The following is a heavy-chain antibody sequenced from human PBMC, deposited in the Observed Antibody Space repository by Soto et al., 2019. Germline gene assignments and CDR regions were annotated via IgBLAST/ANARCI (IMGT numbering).Heavy chain of an antibody. D-gene: IGHD1-1*01. CDR3: ARDLFCDNNNCTTSNWFDP. CDR2: ISPINSTT. Sequence: ASVKVSCKASGYAFTSYFMHWVRQAPGQGLEWMGIISPINSTTKYAQKFEGRVSMTSDTSTTTVYMELSSLRSEDTAVYYCARDLFCDNNNCTTSNWFDPWGQGTLVTVSS. J-gene: IGHJ5*02. CDR1: GYAFTSYF. V-gene: IGHV1-46*01.